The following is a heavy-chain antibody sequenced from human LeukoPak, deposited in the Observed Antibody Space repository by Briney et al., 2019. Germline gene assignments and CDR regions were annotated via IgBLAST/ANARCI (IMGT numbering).Heavy chain of an antibody. CDR3: ASPTYYYDSSADY. V-gene: IGHV3-21*01. J-gene: IGHJ4*02. Sequence: GSLRLSCAASGFTFSSYGMNWVRQAPGKGLEWVSSISSSSSYIYYADSVKGRFTISRDNAKNSLYLQMNSLRAEDTAVYYCASPTYYYDSSADYWGQGTLVTVSS. D-gene: IGHD3-22*01. CDR1: GFTFSSYG. CDR2: ISSSSSYI.